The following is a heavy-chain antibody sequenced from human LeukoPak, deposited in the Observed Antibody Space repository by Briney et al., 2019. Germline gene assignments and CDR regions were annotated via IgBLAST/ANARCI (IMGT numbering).Heavy chain of an antibody. V-gene: IGHV3-30-3*01. CDR3: ARGGLLLYVTMVRGVSPGTFDI. Sequence: PGRSLRLSCAASGFTFSSYAMHWVRQAPGKGLEWVAVISYDGSNKYYADSVKGRFTISRDNAKNSLYLQMNSLRAEDTAVYYCARGGLLLYVTMVRGVSPGTFDIWGQGTMVTVSS. CDR2: ISYDGSNK. D-gene: IGHD3-10*01. J-gene: IGHJ3*02. CDR1: GFTFSSYA.